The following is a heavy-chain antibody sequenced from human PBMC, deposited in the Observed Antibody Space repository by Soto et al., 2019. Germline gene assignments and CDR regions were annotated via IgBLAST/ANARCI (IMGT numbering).Heavy chain of an antibody. D-gene: IGHD1-1*01. V-gene: IGHV3-21*01. CDR2: ISSTSSYI. CDR3: ARGKMSTNFFDY. J-gene: IGHJ4*02. Sequence: EVQLVESGGGLVKPGGSLRLSCAASGFTFSTYSMKWVRQAPGKGLEWVSSISSTSSYIYYVDSVKGRFTVSRDNALNSLYLPMSSLRAEDTAVYYCARGKMSTNFFDYWGLGTLVTVSS. CDR1: GFTFSTYS.